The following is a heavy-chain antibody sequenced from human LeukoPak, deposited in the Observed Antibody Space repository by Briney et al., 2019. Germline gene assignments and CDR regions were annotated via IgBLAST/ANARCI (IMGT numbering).Heavy chain of an antibody. Sequence: SETLSLTCAVYGGSLSGYYWSWIRQPPGKGLEWIGEINHSGSTNYNPSLKSRVTISVDTSKNQFSLKLSSVTAADTAVYYCARGGSITIFGVVSGYHNWFDPWGQGTLVTVSS. J-gene: IGHJ5*02. V-gene: IGHV4-34*01. CDR3: ARGGSITIFGVVSGYHNWFDP. D-gene: IGHD3-3*01. CDR2: INHSGST. CDR1: GGSLSGYY.